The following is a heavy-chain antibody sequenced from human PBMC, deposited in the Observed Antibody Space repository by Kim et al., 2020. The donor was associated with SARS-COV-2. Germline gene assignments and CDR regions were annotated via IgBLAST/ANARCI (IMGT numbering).Heavy chain of an antibody. D-gene: IGHD2-2*01. J-gene: IGHJ6*02. Sequence: PKSRGTISVDTSKNQFALKLSSVTAADTAVYYCARLGYCSSTSCDYGMDVWGQGTTVTVSS. CDR3: ARLGYCSSTSCDYGMDV. V-gene: IGHV4-30-2*05.